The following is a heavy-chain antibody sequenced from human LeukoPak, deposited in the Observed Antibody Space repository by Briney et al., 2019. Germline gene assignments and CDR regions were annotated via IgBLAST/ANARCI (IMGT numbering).Heavy chain of an antibody. CDR3: ARDRGVRGVITRYNWFDP. D-gene: IGHD3-10*01. CDR2: INPNSGGT. Sequence: ASVKVSCKASGYTFTNYAMNWVRQAPGQGLEWMGWINPNSGGTNYAQKFQGRVTMTRDTSISTAYMELSRLRSDDTAVYYCARDRGVRGVITRYNWFDPWGQGTLVTVSS. CDR1: GYTFTNYA. V-gene: IGHV1-2*02. J-gene: IGHJ5*02.